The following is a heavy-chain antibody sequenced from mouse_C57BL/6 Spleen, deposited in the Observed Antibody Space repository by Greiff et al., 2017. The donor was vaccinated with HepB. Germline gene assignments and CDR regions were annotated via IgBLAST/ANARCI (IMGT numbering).Heavy chain of an antibody. CDR3: AREGYDYGDYYAMDY. J-gene: IGHJ4*01. CDR2: IYPGDGDT. CDR1: GYAFSSSW. D-gene: IGHD2-4*01. V-gene: IGHV1-82*01. Sequence: VKVVESGPELVKPGASVKISCKASGYAFSSSWMNWVKQRPGKGLEWIGRIYPGDGDTNYNGKFKGKATLTADKSSSTAYMQLSSLTSEDSAVYFCAREGYDYGDYYAMDYWGQGTSVTVSS.